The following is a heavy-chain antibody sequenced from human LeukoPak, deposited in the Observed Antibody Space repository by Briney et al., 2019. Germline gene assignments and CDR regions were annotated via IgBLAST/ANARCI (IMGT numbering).Heavy chain of an antibody. V-gene: IGHV3-23*01. Sequence: GGSLRLSCAASGFTFSSFAMTWVRQAPGKGLEWVSAINSGGDFTLYSDSVKGRFTISRDNSKNTLHLQMNSLKTEDTAVYYCTRVRSGWVFDYWGQGTLVTVSS. J-gene: IGHJ4*02. CDR2: INSGGDFT. CDR3: TRVRSGWVFDY. CDR1: GFTFSSFA. D-gene: IGHD6-19*01.